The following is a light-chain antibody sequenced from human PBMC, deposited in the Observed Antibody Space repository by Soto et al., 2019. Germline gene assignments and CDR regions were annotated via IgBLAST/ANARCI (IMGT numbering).Light chain of an antibody. CDR3: QQYSLWPPT. J-gene: IGKJ1*01. V-gene: IGKV3-15*01. Sequence: EIVMTQSPATLSVSPGEGATLSCRASQNINNNLAWYRQKPGQAPSLLIYSASTRATGVPGRFSGSGSGTDFTLTMSSLQSEDFVLYYCQQYSLWPPTFGQGTKVE. CDR2: SAS. CDR1: QNINNN.